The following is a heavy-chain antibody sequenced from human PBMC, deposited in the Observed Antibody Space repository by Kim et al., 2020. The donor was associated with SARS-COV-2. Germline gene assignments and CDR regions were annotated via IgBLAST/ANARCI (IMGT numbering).Heavy chain of an antibody. D-gene: IGHD3-10*01. V-gene: IGHV4-4*07. CDR1: GGSISSYY. J-gene: IGHJ6*01. Sequence: SETLSLTCTVSGGSISSYYWSWIRQPAGTGLERIGRIYTSGSTNYNPSLKSRVTMSVDTSKNQFSLKLSSWTAAATAVYYCSSDNPITMVWGVAFRPYY. CDR3: SSDNPITMVWGVAFRPYY. CDR2: IYTSGST.